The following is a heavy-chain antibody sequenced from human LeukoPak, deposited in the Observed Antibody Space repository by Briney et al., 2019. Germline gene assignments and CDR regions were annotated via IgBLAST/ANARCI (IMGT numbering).Heavy chain of an antibody. CDR1: GFTFSSYG. CDR3: ARDPSIAARPIGWFDP. V-gene: IGHV3-30*03. CDR2: TSYDGSNK. J-gene: IGHJ5*02. Sequence: PGGSLRLSCAASGFTFSSYGMHWVRQAPGKGLEWVAVTSYDGSNKYYADSVKGRFTISRDNSKNTLYLQMNSLRAEDTAVYYCARDPSIAARPIGWFDPWGQGTLVTVSS. D-gene: IGHD6-6*01.